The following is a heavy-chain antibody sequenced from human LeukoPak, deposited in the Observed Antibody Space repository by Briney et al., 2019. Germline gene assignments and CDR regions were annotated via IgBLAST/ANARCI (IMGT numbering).Heavy chain of an antibody. CDR3: ARDKVVGATFLDY. CDR2: IKQDGSEM. D-gene: IGHD1-26*01. V-gene: IGHV3-7*01. CDR1: AFSISSYT. J-gene: IGHJ4*02. Sequence: GGSLRLSCGASAFSISSYTFNWVRQAPGKGPEWVANIKQDGSEMYYVDSVKGRFTISRDNAKNSLYLQMNSLRDEDTALYYCARDKVVGATFLDYWGQGTLVTVSS.